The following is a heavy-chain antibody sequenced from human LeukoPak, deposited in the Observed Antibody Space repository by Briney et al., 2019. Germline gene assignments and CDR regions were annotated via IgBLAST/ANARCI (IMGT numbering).Heavy chain of an antibody. CDR1: GFTFSTYV. CDR3: ARREGANFDC. D-gene: IGHD1-26*01. V-gene: IGHV3-64*01. J-gene: IGHJ4*02. CDR2: ISSNGDNT. Sequence: GGSLRLSCAASGFTFSTYVMHWVRQAPGKGPEHVSAISSNGDNTWYANSVKGRFTISRDNSKNTLYLQMGSLRAEDMAVYYCARREGANFDCWGQGTLVTVSS.